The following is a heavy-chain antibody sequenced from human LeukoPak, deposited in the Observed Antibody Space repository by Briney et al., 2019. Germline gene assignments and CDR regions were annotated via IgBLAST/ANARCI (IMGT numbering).Heavy chain of an antibody. Sequence: PGGSLRLSCAASGFSFSSYSMNWVRQAPGKGLEWVASISSRSSYIFYADSVRGRLTISRDNAKNSLYLQMNGLRAEDTAVYYCARDWSGDYYGSGTSRWFDYWGQGTLVTVSS. D-gene: IGHD3-10*01. CDR2: ISSRSSYI. V-gene: IGHV3-21*06. CDR1: GFSFSSYS. CDR3: ARDWSGDYYGSGTSRWFDY. J-gene: IGHJ4*02.